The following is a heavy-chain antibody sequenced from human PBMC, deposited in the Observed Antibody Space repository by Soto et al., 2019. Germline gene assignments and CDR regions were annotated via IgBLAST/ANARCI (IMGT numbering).Heavy chain of an antibody. CDR2: ISSSGSTI. J-gene: IGHJ6*02. CDR1: GFTFSDYY. D-gene: IGHD2-15*01. CDR3: ARALGYCSGGSCPEYYYYGMDV. V-gene: IGHV3-11*01. Sequence: PGGSLRLSCAASGFTFSDYYMSWIRQAPGKGLEWVSYISSSGSTIYYADSVKGRFTISRDNAKNSLYLQMNSLRAEDTAVYYCARALGYCSGGSCPEYYYYGMDVWGQGTTVTVSS.